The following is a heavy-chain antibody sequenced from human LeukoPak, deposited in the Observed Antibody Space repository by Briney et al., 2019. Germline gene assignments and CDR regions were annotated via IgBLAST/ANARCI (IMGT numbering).Heavy chain of an antibody. CDR3: ARGLSYAVAYGDY. CDR1: GFTFDDYA. CDR2: ISWNCGSI. D-gene: IGHD6-19*01. J-gene: IGHJ4*02. V-gene: IGHV3-9*01. Sequence: GGSLRLSCAASGFTFDDYAMHWVRQAPGKGLEWVSGISWNCGSIGYADSVKGRFTISRDNAKNTLYLQLNSLRADDTAVYYCARGLSYAVAYGDYWGQGTLVTVSS.